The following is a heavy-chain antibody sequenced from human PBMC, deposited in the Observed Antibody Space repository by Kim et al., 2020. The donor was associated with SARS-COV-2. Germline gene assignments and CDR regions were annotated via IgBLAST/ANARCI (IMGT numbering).Heavy chain of an antibody. Sequence: SVKVSCKASGGTFSSYAISWVRQAPGQGLEWMGGIIPIFGTANYAQKFQGRVTITADESTSTAYMELSSLRSEDTAVYYCARGGDDFWSGHHHNWFDPWGQGTLVTVSS. J-gene: IGHJ5*02. CDR1: GGTFSSYA. CDR2: IIPIFGTA. CDR3: ARGGDDFWSGHHHNWFDP. D-gene: IGHD3-3*01. V-gene: IGHV1-69*13.